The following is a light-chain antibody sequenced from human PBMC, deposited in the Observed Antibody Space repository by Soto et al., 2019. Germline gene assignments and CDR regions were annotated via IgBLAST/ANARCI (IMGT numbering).Light chain of an antibody. J-gene: IGKJ1*01. CDR3: QQYDSWPRT. V-gene: IGKV3-15*01. CDR2: GAS. CDR1: QSVNHN. Sequence: EIVMTQSPATLSVSPGERATLSCRASQSVNHNLAWYQQKPGQAPRLLIYGASTRATGIPARFSGSGSGTEFTLTISSLQSEDFVIYFCQQYDSWPRTFGQGTRVEVK.